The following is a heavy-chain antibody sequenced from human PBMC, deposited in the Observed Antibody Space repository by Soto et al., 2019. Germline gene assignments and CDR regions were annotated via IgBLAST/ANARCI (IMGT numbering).Heavy chain of an antibody. D-gene: IGHD6-13*01. V-gene: IGHV3-9*01. CDR1: GFTFDDYA. CDR3: AKDRGPGKQQLGLGFVVYDY. CDR2: ISWNSGSI. Sequence: PGGSLRLSCAASGFTFDDYAMHWVRQAPGKGLEWVSGISWNSGSIGYADSVKGRFTISRDNAKHSLYLQMNSLRAEDTALYYCAKDRGPGKQQLGLGFVVYDYWGQGTLVTVSS. J-gene: IGHJ4*02.